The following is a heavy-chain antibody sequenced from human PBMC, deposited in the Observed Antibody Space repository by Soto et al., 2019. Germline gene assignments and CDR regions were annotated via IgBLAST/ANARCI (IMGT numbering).Heavy chain of an antibody. CDR1: GGSFSGYY. D-gene: IGHD6-19*01. Sequence: SETLSLTCAAYGGSFSGYYWSWIRQPPGKGLEWIGEINHSGSTNYNPSLKSRVTISVDTSKNQFSLKLSYVTAADTAVYYCARVVGSGWYPYYFDYWGQGTLVTVSS. CDR3: ARVVGSGWYPYYFDY. V-gene: IGHV4-34*01. J-gene: IGHJ4*02. CDR2: INHSGST.